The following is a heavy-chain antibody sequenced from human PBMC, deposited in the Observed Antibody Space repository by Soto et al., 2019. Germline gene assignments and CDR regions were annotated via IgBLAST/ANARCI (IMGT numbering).Heavy chain of an antibody. CDR3: AHNNYYGSGSIY. J-gene: IGHJ4*02. D-gene: IGHD3-10*01. V-gene: IGHV2-5*02. CDR1: GFSLNTRGVG. CDR2: IYWDNDK. Sequence: ESGPTLVNPTQTLTLTCAFSGFSLNTRGVGVGWIRQPPGKALEWLALIYWDNDKRYSPSLKSRLTITKDTPKNHVVLMMTDMDPVDTATYYCAHNNYYGSGSIYCGQGALVTVSS.